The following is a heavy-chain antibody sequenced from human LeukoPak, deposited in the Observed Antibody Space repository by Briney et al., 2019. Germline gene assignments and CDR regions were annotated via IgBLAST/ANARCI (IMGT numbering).Heavy chain of an antibody. J-gene: IGHJ4*02. Sequence: GGSLRLSCAVSGLTFSSSWMDWVRQAPGKGLEWVASINPDGNKKYSADSVKGRFTISRDNAESSLYLQMNSLRVEDTAFYYCARGLAYSRLDYWGQGMLVTVSS. CDR2: INPDGNKK. V-gene: IGHV3-7*01. CDR1: GLTFSSSW. CDR3: ARGLAYSRLDY. D-gene: IGHD5-18*01.